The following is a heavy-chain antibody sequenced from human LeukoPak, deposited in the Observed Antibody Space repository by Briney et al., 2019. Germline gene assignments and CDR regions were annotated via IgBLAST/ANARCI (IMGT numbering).Heavy chain of an antibody. V-gene: IGHV3-15*01. D-gene: IGHD5-18*01. CDR1: GFTFSNAW. CDR3: TTDKIFIRGYSYGIPPGDYYYYMDV. J-gene: IGHJ6*03. CDR2: IKSKTDGGTT. Sequence: GGSLRLSCAASGFTFSNAWMSWVRQAPGKGLEWVGRIKSKTDGGTTDYAAPVKGRFTISRDDSKNTLYLQMNSLKTEDTAVYYCTTDKIFIRGYSYGIPPGDYYYYMDVWGKGTTVTVSS.